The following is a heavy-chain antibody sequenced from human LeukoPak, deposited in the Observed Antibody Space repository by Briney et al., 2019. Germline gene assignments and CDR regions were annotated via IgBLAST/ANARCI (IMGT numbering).Heavy chain of an antibody. Sequence: PGGSLRLSCAASGFTFSAFAMTWVRQAPGKGLEWVSTITDDGYNTYSADSVKGRITLSRDNFKNTLSLQLRSLRAEDTAVYYCAKDLSYTSGASDHWGQGTLVTVSS. J-gene: IGHJ4*02. CDR2: ITDDGYNT. V-gene: IGHV3-23*01. CDR3: AKDLSYTSGASDH. D-gene: IGHD6-19*01. CDR1: GFTFSAFA.